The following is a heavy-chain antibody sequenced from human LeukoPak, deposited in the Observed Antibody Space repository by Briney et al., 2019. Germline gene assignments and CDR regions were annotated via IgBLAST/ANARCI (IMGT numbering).Heavy chain of an antibody. CDR1: GFTFSSYA. D-gene: IGHD6-19*01. Sequence: GGSLRLSCAASGFTFSSYAMNWVRQAPGKGLEWVSSISSSSSYIYYADSVKGRFTISRDNAKNSLYLQMNSLRAEDTAVYYCAREANAVASFDYWGQGTLVTVSS. CDR3: AREANAVASFDY. CDR2: ISSSSSYI. V-gene: IGHV3-21*01. J-gene: IGHJ4*02.